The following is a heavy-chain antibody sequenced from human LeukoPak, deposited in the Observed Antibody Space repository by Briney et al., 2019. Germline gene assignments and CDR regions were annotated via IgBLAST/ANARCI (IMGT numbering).Heavy chain of an antibody. Sequence: GASVKVSCKASGYTFTGYYMHWVRQAPGQGLEWMGWINPNSGGTNYARKFQGRVTMTRDTSISTAYMELSRLRSDDTAVYYCARDRRMVAATPFDYWGQGTLVTVSS. CDR2: INPNSGGT. CDR1: GYTFTGYY. J-gene: IGHJ4*02. CDR3: ARDRRMVAATPFDY. V-gene: IGHV1-2*02. D-gene: IGHD2-15*01.